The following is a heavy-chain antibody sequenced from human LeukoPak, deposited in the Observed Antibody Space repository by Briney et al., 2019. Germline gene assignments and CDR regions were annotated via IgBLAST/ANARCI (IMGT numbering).Heavy chain of an antibody. D-gene: IGHD2-2*01. CDR1: GGSFSGYY. Sequence: TLSLTCAVYGGSFSGYYWSWIRQPPGKGLEWIGEINHSGSTNYNPSLKSRVTISVDTSKNQFSLKLSSVTAADTAVYYCARGRVRTFPYYYYYMDVWGKGTTVTVSS. CDR3: ARGRVRTFPYYYYYMDV. CDR2: INHSGST. J-gene: IGHJ6*03. V-gene: IGHV4-34*01.